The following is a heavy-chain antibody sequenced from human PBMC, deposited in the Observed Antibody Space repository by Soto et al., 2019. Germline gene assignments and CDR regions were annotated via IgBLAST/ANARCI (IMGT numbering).Heavy chain of an antibody. Sequence: EVQLLESGGGLVQPGGSLRLSCAASGFTFSSYAMNWVRQAPGKGLEWVSAISGSGGSTYYADSVKGRFTISRDSSKNTLCLQMNSLRAEDTAVYYCAKGNSWSPALVLDIWGQGTMVTVSS. CDR3: AKGNSWSPALVLDI. CDR1: GFTFSSYA. V-gene: IGHV3-23*01. J-gene: IGHJ3*02. CDR2: ISGSGGST. D-gene: IGHD1-7*01.